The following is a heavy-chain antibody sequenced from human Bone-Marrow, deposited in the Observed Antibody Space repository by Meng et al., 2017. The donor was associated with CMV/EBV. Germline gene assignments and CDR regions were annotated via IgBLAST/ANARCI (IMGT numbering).Heavy chain of an antibody. CDR2: ISWNSGSI. J-gene: IGHJ3*02. CDR1: GFTFDDYA. Sequence: SLKISCAAPGFTFDDYAMHWVRQAPGKGLEWVSGISWNSGSIGYADSVKGRFTISRDNAKNSLYLQMNSLRAEDTALYYCAKVSYGPDAFDIWGQGTMVTVSS. D-gene: IGHD5-18*01. CDR3: AKVSYGPDAFDI. V-gene: IGHV3-9*01.